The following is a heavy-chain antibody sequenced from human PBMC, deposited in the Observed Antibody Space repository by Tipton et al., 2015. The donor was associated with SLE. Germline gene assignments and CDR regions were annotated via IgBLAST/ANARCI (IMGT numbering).Heavy chain of an antibody. J-gene: IGHJ6*03. CDR2: IHFPGRT. CDR3: ARGVAGYYYNCYMDV. V-gene: IGHV4-34*01. CDR1: GGSFSGYY. D-gene: IGHD6-13*01. Sequence: TLSLTCAVYGGSFSGYYWNWIRQPPGKGLEWIGYIHFPGRTNYNPSLKSRVSMSLDTSNRFSLRLTSVTAADTGTYYCARGVAGYYYNCYMDVWGKGTTVTVSS.